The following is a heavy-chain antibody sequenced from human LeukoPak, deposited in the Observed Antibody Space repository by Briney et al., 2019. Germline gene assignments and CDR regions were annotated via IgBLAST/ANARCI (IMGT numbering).Heavy chain of an antibody. CDR3: ARGTFGGVSSR. V-gene: IGHV1-69*02. D-gene: IGHD3-16*01. CDR2: IIPILGIA. CDR1: GGTFSSYT. J-gene: IGHJ4*02. Sequence: EASVKVSCKPSGGTFSSYTISWVRQAPGQGLEWMGRIIPILGIANYAQKFQGRVTITADKSTSTAYMELSSLRSEDTAVYYCARGTFGGVSSRWGQGTLVTVSS.